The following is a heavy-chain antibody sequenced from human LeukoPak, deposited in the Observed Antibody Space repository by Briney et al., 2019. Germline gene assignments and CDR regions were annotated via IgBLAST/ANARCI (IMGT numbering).Heavy chain of an antibody. V-gene: IGHV3-53*01. D-gene: IGHD6-13*01. CDR2: ITGSGGST. CDR1: GFTVSSNY. Sequence: TGGSLRLSCAASGFTVSSNYMSWVRQAPGKGLEWVSMITGSGGSTYYADSVKGRFTISRDNSKNTLYLQMNSLRAEDTAVYYCARTRTVSSSWYWGLASWFDPWGQGTLVTVSS. CDR3: ARTRTVSSSWYWGLASWFDP. J-gene: IGHJ5*02.